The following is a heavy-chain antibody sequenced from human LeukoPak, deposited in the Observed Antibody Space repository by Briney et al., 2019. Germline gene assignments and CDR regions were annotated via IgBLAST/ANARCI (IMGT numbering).Heavy chain of an antibody. CDR3: ARHLITMSPETYFDY. CDR2: IYHSGST. D-gene: IGHD3-22*01. V-gene: IGHV4-38-2*02. J-gene: IGHJ4*02. Sequence: SETLSLTCTVSDYSISSGYYWGWIRQPPGKGLEWIGSIYHSGSTYYNPSLKSRVTISVDTSKNQFSLKLSSVTAADTAVYYCARHLITMSPETYFDYWGQGTLVTVSS. CDR1: DYSISSGYY.